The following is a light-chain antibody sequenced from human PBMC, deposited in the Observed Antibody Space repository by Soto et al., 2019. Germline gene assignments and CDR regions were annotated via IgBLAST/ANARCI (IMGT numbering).Light chain of an antibody. CDR3: CSYAGSSTFV. CDR1: SSDVGSYNL. J-gene: IGLJ1*01. Sequence: QSVLTQPASVSGSPGQSITISCTGTSSDVGSYNLVSWYQQHPGKAPTLMIYAVSKRPSGVSNSFSGSKSGNTASLTISGLQAEDEADYNCCSYAGSSTFVFGTGTKLTVL. V-gene: IGLV2-23*02. CDR2: AVS.